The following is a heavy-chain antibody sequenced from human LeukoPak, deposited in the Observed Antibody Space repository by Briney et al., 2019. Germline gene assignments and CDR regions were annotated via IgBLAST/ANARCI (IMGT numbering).Heavy chain of an antibody. J-gene: IGHJ3*02. V-gene: IGHV4-4*07. CDR3: ARVWGVTDFYDSRGAFDI. D-gene: IGHD3-22*01. Sequence: PSETLSLTCTVSGVSISSYYWSWIRQPAGKGLEWIGRIYTSGSTNYNPSLKSRVTMSVDTSKNQFSLKLSSVTAADTAVYYCARVWGVTDFYDSRGAFDIWGQGTMVTVSS. CDR2: IYTSGST. CDR1: GVSISSYY.